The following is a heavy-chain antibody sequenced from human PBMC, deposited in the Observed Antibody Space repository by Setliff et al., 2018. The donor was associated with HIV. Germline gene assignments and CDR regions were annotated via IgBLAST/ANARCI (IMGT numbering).Heavy chain of an antibody. D-gene: IGHD6-13*01. CDR2: IRSDGSNK. CDR3: ARGGSNSWSPFDY. CDR1: GFTFSSYG. J-gene: IGHJ4*02. Sequence: GGSLRLSCAASGFTFSSYGMHWVRQAPGKGLEWVAFIRSDGSNKYYTDSVKGRFTISRDNSKNTLYLQMNSLRAEDTAVYYCARGGSNSWSPFDYWGQGTLVTVSS. V-gene: IGHV3-30*02.